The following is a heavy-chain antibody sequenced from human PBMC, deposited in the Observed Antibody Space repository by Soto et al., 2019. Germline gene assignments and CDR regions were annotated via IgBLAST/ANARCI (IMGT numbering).Heavy chain of an antibody. CDR1: GGSISSSSNH. CDR2: IYYSGST. Sequence: PSETLSLTCTVSGGSISSSSNHWGWIRQPPGKGLEWIGNIYYSGSTYYNPSLKSRVTISVDTSKNQFSLKLSSVTAADTAVYYCASGSSGPPDILTGYYSWYYFDYWGQGTLVTVSS. V-gene: IGHV4-39*01. J-gene: IGHJ4*02. CDR3: ASGSSGPPDILTGYYSWYYFDY. D-gene: IGHD3-9*01.